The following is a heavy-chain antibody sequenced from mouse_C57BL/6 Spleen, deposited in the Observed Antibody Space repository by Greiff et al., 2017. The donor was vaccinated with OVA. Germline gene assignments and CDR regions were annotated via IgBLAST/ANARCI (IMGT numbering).Heavy chain of an antibody. CDR3: TTVEDY. CDR1: GYTFTDYE. J-gene: IGHJ2*01. Sequence: QVQLQQSGAELVRPGASVTLSCKASGYTFTDYEMHWVKQTPVHGLEWIGAIDPETGGTAYNQKFKGKAIVTADKSSSTAYMELRSLTSEDSAVYYCTTVEDYWGQGTTLTVSS. V-gene: IGHV1-15*01. D-gene: IGHD1-1*01. CDR2: IDPETGGT.